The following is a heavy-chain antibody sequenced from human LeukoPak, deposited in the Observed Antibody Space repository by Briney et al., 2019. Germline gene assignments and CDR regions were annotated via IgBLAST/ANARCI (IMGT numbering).Heavy chain of an antibody. J-gene: IGHJ3*02. CDR1: GYTFTSYY. D-gene: IGHD3-22*01. CDR2: INPSGGST. V-gene: IGHV1-46*01. Sequence: ASVKVSCKASGYTFTSYYMHWVRQAPGQGLEWMGIINPSGGSTSYAQKFQGRVTMTRDTSTSTVYMELSSLRSEDTAVYYCARAPTNYYDSSGYYGAFDIWGQGTMVTVSS. CDR3: ARAPTNYYDSSGYYGAFDI.